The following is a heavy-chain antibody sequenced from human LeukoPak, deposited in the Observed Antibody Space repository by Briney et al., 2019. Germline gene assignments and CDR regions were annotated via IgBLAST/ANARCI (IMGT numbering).Heavy chain of an antibody. CDR2: ISSNGGST. Sequence: PGGSLRLSCAASGFTFSSYAMHWVRQAPGKGLEYVSAISSNGGSTYYANSVKGGFTISRDNSKNTLYLQLGSLRAEDMAVYYCARARDPGRSTMPPPDFDYWGQGTLVTVSS. V-gene: IGHV3-64*01. CDR3: ARARDPGRSTMPPPDFDY. CDR1: GFTFSSYA. D-gene: IGHD3-3*01. J-gene: IGHJ4*02.